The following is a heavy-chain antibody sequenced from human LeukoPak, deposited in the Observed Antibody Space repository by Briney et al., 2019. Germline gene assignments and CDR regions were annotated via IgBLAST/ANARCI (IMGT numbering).Heavy chain of an antibody. V-gene: IGHV6-1*01. Sequence: SQTLSLSCAISGDSVSSNSVAWNWIRQSPSRGLEWLGRAYSRSRGGRDYAISVRSRINIDTDASRNQFSLQLSSVAPEDTAVYYCARGTNSTFDIWGQGTMVTVSS. D-gene: IGHD1-7*01. CDR3: ARGTNSTFDI. J-gene: IGHJ3*02. CDR2: AYSRSRGGR. CDR1: GDSVSSNSVA.